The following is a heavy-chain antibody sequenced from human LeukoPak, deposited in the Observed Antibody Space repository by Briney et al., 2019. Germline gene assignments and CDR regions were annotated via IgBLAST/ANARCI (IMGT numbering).Heavy chain of an antibody. Sequence: PSETLSLTCTVSGGSISSYYWSWIRQPPGKGLEWIGYIYYSGSTSYNPSLKSRVTISVDTSKNQFSLKLTSVTAADTAFYYCARGRAIAARDYWGQGTLVTASS. J-gene: IGHJ4*02. CDR1: GGSISSYY. D-gene: IGHD6-6*01. CDR2: IYYSGST. CDR3: ARGRAIAARDY. V-gene: IGHV4-59*01.